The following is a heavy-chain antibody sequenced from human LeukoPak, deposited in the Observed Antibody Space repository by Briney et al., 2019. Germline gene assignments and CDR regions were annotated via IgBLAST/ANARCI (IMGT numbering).Heavy chain of an antibody. J-gene: IGHJ5*02. Sequence: ASVKVSCKASGYTFTGYYMHWVRQAPGQGLEWMGWINPNSGGTNYAQKFQGRVTMTRDTSISTAYMELSRLRSDDTAVYYCARVSIVVVPAAWFDPWGQGTPVTVSS. V-gene: IGHV1-2*02. CDR1: GYTFTGYY. CDR2: INPNSGGT. CDR3: ARVSIVVVPAAWFDP. D-gene: IGHD2-2*01.